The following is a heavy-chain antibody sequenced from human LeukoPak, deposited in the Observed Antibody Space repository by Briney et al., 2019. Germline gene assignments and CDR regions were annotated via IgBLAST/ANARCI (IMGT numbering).Heavy chain of an antibody. J-gene: IGHJ6*04. CDR1: GFTFNTYW. Sequence: GGSLRLSCAACGFTFNTYWTTWVRQAPGRGLEWMANVRQDGGEGHYVDSVKGRFTVSRDNAENSLYLQLNSLRIEDTAVYYCVTRLCSISACRAYSYLSFAVWGKRTTVTVSS. CDR3: VTRLCSISACRAYSYLSFAV. CDR2: VRQDGGEG. D-gene: IGHD2-15*01. V-gene: IGHV3-7*01.